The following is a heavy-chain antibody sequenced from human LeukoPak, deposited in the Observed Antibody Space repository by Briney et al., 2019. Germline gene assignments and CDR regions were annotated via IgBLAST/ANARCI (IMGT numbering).Heavy chain of an antibody. Sequence: GGPLRLSCAASGFTFSSYWMSWVPQAPGKGLEGLANIKQDGSEKYSVASVKGRFTISRDNAKNSLYLQMNSLRAEDTAVYCCARDLDSGSYNWFDPWGQGTLVTVSS. V-gene: IGHV3-7*01. CDR2: IKQDGSEK. J-gene: IGHJ5*02. CDR3: ARDLDSGSYNWFDP. D-gene: IGHD3-10*01. CDR1: GFTFSSYW.